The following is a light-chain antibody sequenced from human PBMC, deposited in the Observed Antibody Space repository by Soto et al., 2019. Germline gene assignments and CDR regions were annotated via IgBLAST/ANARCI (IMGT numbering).Light chain of an antibody. CDR3: QQRGKWPRT. V-gene: IGKV3-11*01. CDR2: DAS. CDR1: ESVSSY. J-gene: IGKJ2*01. Sequence: EIVLTQSPATLSLSPGESVTLSCSASESVSSYLAWYQQKPGQAPRLLIYDASNRATDIPARFSGSGSGTDFTLNISRLESEDFGVYYCQQRGKWPRTFGQVTKLEIK.